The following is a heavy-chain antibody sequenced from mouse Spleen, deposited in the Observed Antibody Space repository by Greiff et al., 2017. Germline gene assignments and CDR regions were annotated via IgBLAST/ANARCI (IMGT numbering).Heavy chain of an antibody. V-gene: IGHV1-59*01. J-gene: IGHJ3*01. Sequence: VQLQQPGAELVRPGTSVKLSCKASGYTFTSYWMHWVKQRPGQGLEWIGVIDPSDSYTNYNQKFKGKATLTVDTSSSTAYMQLSSLTSEDSAVYYCARSDSNYGFAYWGQGTLVTVSA. CDR3: ARSDSNYGFAY. CDR2: IDPSDSYT. D-gene: IGHD2-5*01. CDR1: GYTFTSYW.